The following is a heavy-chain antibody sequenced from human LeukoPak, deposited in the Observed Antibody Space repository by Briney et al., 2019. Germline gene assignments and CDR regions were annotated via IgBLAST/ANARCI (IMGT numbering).Heavy chain of an antibody. V-gene: IGHV3-21*01. CDR2: ISSSSSYI. Sequence: GGSLRLSCAASGFTFSSYSMNLVRQAPGKGLEWVSSISSSSSYIYYADSVKGRFTISRDNAKNSLYLQMNSLRAEDTAVYYCAGFYDSSGYLFDYWGQGTLVTVSS. J-gene: IGHJ4*02. CDR1: GFTFSSYS. D-gene: IGHD3-22*01. CDR3: AGFYDSSGYLFDY.